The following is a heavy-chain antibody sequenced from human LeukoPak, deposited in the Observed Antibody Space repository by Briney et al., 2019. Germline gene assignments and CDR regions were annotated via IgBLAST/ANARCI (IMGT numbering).Heavy chain of an antibody. CDR1: GGSISGYY. CDR3: ARLLGWSGPINWFDP. Sequence: PSETLSLTCTVSGGSISGYYWSWIRQPPGKGLEWIGYIYYSGSTNYNPSLKSRVTISVGTSKNHFSLKLTSVTAADTAVYYCARLLGWSGPINWFDPWGRGTLVTVSS. D-gene: IGHD3-3*01. V-gene: IGHV4-59*08. CDR2: IYYSGST. J-gene: IGHJ5*02.